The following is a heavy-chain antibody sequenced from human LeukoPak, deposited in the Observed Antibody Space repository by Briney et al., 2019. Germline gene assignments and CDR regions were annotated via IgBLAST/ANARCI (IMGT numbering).Heavy chain of an antibody. V-gene: IGHV1-2*02. CDR2: INPNSGGT. J-gene: IGHJ5*02. CDR3: ARDPPYNWNDLNWFDP. Sequence: ASVKVSCKASGYTFTSYYMHWVRQAPGQGLEWMGWINPNSGGTNYAQKFQGRVTMTRDTSISTAYMELSRLRSDDTAVYYCARDPPYNWNDLNWFDPWGQGTLVTVSS. CDR1: GYTFTSYY. D-gene: IGHD1-20*01.